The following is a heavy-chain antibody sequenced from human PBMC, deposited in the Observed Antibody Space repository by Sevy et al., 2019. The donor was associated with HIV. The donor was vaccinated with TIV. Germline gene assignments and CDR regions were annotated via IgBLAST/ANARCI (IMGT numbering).Heavy chain of an antibody. CDR2: ISGSGGST. CDR1: GFTFSSYA. CDR3: AKGYDFWSGYYLHPFDY. D-gene: IGHD3-3*01. Sequence: GGSLRLSCAASGFTFSSYAMSWVRQAPGKGLEWVSAISGSGGSTYYADSVKGRFTISRDNSKNTLYLQMNSLRAEDTAVYYCAKGYDFWSGYYLHPFDYWGQGTLVTVSS. J-gene: IGHJ4*02. V-gene: IGHV3-23*01.